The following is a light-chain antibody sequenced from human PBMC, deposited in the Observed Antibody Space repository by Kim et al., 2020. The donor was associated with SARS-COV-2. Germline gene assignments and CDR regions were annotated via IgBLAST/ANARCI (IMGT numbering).Light chain of an antibody. CDR2: GKN. CDR3: NSRDNNDNVL. CDR1: SRRSYY. Sequence: VALGQTVRMTCQGDSRRSYYTTWYQQKPGQAPIVVVYGKNNRPSGIPDRFSGSSSGNTASLTITGTQAGDEADYYCNSRDNNDNVLFGGGTRLTVL. J-gene: IGLJ2*01. V-gene: IGLV3-19*01.